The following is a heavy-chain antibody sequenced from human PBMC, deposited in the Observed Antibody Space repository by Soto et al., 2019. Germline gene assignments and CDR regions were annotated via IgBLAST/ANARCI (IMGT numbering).Heavy chain of an antibody. D-gene: IGHD4-4*01. CDR3: ARDLNYTNVYYGMDV. V-gene: IGHV1-18*01. CDR1: GYTFTSYG. Sequence: ASVKVSCKASGYTFTSYGLSWVRQAPGQGLEWVGWISAYNGNTIFAQSVQGRVTMTTDTSTSTAYMELRSLRSDDTAVYYCARDLNYTNVYYGMDVWGQGTTVTVS. J-gene: IGHJ6*02. CDR2: ISAYNGNT.